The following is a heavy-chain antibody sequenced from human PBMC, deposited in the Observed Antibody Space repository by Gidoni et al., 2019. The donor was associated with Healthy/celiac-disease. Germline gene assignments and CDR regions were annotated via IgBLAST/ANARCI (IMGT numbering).Heavy chain of an antibody. D-gene: IGHD2-21*02. CDR1: GFTFDDYT. Sequence: EVQLVESGGVVVQLGGSLRPSCAASGFTFDDYTMHWVRQAPGKGLEWVSLISWDGGSTYYADSVKGRFTISRDNSKNSLYLQMNSLRTEDTALYYCAKDMGGGDCYASCWEYFQHWGQGTLVTVSS. V-gene: IGHV3-43*01. CDR2: ISWDGGST. J-gene: IGHJ1*01. CDR3: AKDMGGGDCYASCWEYFQH.